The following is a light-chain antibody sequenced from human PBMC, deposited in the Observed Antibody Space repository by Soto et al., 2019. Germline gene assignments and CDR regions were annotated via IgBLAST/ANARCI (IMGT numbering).Light chain of an antibody. J-gene: IGKJ2*01. CDR1: HSVSSSY. Sequence: EIVLTQSPGTLSLSPGERATLSCRASHSVSSSYLAWYQQKPGQAPRLLIYGASSRATGIPDRFSGSGSGTDFTLTISRLEPESFPVYYCQQYGSSPPYTFGQGTKLEIK. CDR3: QQYGSSPPYT. CDR2: GAS. V-gene: IGKV3-20*01.